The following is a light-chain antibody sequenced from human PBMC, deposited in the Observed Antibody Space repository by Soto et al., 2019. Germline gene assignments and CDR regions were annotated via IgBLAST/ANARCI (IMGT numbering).Light chain of an antibody. Sequence: EIVMTQSPATLSVSPGERASLSCRASQSVGSNLAWYQQTAGQAPRLLIYGASTRATGIPARFSGSGSGTELPLTINSLQSEDFAVYSCQQYTNWPYTFGQGTKLEIK. V-gene: IGKV3-15*01. J-gene: IGKJ2*01. CDR1: QSVGSN. CDR3: QQYTNWPYT. CDR2: GAS.